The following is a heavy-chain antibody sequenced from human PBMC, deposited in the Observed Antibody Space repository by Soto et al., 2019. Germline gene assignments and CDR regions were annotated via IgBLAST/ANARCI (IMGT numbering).Heavy chain of an antibody. D-gene: IGHD3-10*01. CDR2: IYYSGST. CDR1: GGSISTYY. CDR3: ARRYGGAFDI. V-gene: IGHV4-59*08. Sequence: SETPSLTRTVSGGSISTYYWSWVRQPPGKGLEWIGYIYYSGSTNYNPSLKSRVTISVDTSKNQFSLKLSSVTAADTAVYYCARRYGGAFDIWGQGTMVTVSS. J-gene: IGHJ3*02.